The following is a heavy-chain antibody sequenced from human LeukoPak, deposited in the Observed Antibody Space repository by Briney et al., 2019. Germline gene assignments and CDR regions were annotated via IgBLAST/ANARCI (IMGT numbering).Heavy chain of an antibody. CDR3: AKGKDIVVVPAAMPTWFVP. D-gene: IGHD2-2*01. J-gene: IGHJ5*02. CDR2: IIPIFGTA. CDR1: GGTFSSYA. V-gene: IGHV1-69*05. Sequence: SVKVSCKASGGTFSSYAISWVRQAPGQGLEWMGGIIPIFGTANYAQKFQGRVTITTDESTSTAYMELSSLRSEDTAVYYCAKGKDIVVVPAAMPTWFVPWGQGTLVTVSS.